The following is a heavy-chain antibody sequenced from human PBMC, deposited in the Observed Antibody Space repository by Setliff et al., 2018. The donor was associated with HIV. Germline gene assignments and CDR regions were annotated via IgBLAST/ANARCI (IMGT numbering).Heavy chain of an antibody. Sequence: SCSVSGGSISSHYWNWIRQAPGKGLEWIGTMYFSGNARISPFFKSRVTISVDTSKNQLSLNLTSVTAADTAVYYCARVETTVRGATYAMDVWGQGTTGTVS. CDR3: ARVETTVRGATYAMDV. CDR2: MYFSGNA. J-gene: IGHJ6*02. D-gene: IGHD3-10*01. CDR1: GGSISSHY. V-gene: IGHV4-59*11.